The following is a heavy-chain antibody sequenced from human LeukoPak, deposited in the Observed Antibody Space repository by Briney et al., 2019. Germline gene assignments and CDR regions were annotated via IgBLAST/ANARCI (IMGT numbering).Heavy chain of an antibody. J-gene: IGHJ3*02. V-gene: IGHV3-23*01. CDR3: ARVDRGIAAAVGAFDI. CDR2: ISGSGGST. Sequence: PGGSLRLSCAASGFTFSSYAMSWVRQAPGKGLEWVSAISGSGGSTYYADSVKGRFTISRDNAKNSLYLQMNSLRAEDTALYYCARVDRGIAAAVGAFDIWGQGTMVTVSS. D-gene: IGHD6-13*01. CDR1: GFTFSSYA.